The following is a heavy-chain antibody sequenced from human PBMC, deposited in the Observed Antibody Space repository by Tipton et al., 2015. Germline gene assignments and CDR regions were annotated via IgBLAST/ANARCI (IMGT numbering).Heavy chain of an antibody. Sequence: LRLSCTVSGVSITIGDYYWSWIRQHPGKGLEWIGNVYSSGSTYYNPSLKSRVTISADTSKNQFSLKLSSVTAADTAVYYCASTAGVVATLDCWGQGTLVTVSS. CDR3: ASTAGVVATLDC. V-gene: IGHV4-31*03. CDR1: GVSITIGDYY. D-gene: IGHD5-12*01. J-gene: IGHJ4*02. CDR2: VYSSGST.